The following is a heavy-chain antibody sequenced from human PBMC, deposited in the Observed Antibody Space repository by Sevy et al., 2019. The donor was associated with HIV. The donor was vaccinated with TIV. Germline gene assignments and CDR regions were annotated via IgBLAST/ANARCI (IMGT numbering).Heavy chain of an antibody. CDR2: IIPLVYIT. CDR1: GGTFSSYA. V-gene: IGHV1-69*10. J-gene: IGHJ3*02. CDR3: ARAAQKATIVDAFDI. D-gene: IGHD5-12*01. Sequence: ASVKVSCKTSGGTFSSYAFSWVRQAPGQGLEWMGGIIPLVYITDYAQKFQGRVTITADKSTSTAYMELSSLRSEDTAVYYCARAAQKATIVDAFDIWGHGTMVTVSS.